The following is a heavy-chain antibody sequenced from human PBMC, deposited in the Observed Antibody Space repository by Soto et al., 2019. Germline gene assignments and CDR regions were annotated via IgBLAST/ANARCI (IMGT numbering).Heavy chain of an antibody. Sequence: SETLSLTCTFSGSSIIGYYWTWSRQSPERGLEWIGYIHYSGSANHNPSLNSRLTMSVDRSKSQFSMKLASVTAADTAVYYCARGVGGSGLNWFDPWGQGTLVTVSS. CDR2: IHYSGSA. V-gene: IGHV4-59*12. CDR1: GSSIIGYY. D-gene: IGHD6-19*01. J-gene: IGHJ5*02. CDR3: ARGVGGSGLNWFDP.